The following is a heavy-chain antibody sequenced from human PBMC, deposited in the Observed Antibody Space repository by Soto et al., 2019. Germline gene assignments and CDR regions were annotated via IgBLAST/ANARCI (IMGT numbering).Heavy chain of an antibody. J-gene: IGHJ4*02. V-gene: IGHV1-46*01. CDR3: AREVERGSSYGYLEY. Sequence: QVQLVQSGAEVRKPGASVKVSCKASGYTFTNYYIHWVRQAPGQGLEWMGIINPSSGSTSYAQKFQGRVTMTRDTSTSTVYMELSGLRSEDTAVYYCAREVERGSSYGYLEYWGQGTLVTVSS. CDR1: GYTFTNYY. CDR2: INPSSGST. D-gene: IGHD5-18*01.